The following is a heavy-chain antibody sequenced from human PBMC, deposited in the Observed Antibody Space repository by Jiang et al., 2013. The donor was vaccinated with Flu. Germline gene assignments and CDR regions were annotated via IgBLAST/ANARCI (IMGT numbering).Heavy chain of an antibody. CDR1: GDSIRNSSHY. D-gene: IGHD2-2*01. CDR3: ARHSTRYQLNH. Sequence: GPGLVKPSETLSLTCIVSGDSIRNSSHYWGWIRQPPGKGLEWIATIYYGGTIYYNPSLRSRVIISVDTSKNQFSLKLNSVTAADTAVYHCARHSTRYQLNHWGQGTLVTVSS. CDR2: IYYGGTI. V-gene: IGHV4-39*01. J-gene: IGHJ5*02.